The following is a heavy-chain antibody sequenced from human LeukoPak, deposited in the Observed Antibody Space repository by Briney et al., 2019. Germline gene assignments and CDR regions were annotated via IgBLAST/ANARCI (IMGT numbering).Heavy chain of an antibody. CDR1: GGSISSYY. Sequence: SKTLSLTCTASGGSISSYYWSWIRQPPGKGLEWIGYIYYSGSTNYNPSLKSRVTISVDTSKNQFSLKLSSVTAADTAVYYCARDRGVVGYNGYYYYYMDVWGKGTTVTVSS. V-gene: IGHV4-59*01. D-gene: IGHD5-24*01. CDR3: ARDRGVVGYNGYYYYYMDV. CDR2: IYYSGST. J-gene: IGHJ6*03.